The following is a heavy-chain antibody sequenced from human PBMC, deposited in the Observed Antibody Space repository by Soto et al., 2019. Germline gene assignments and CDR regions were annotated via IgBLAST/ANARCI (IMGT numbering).Heavy chain of an antibody. CDR3: ARDRVQLWYSFDY. Sequence: GGSLRLSCAASGFTFSSYAMSWVRQAPGKGLEWVSTISGSGGSTYYADSVKGRFTISRDNSKNTLYLQMNSLRAEDTAVYYCARDRVQLWYSFDYWGQGTLVTVS. CDR2: ISGSGGST. J-gene: IGHJ4*02. D-gene: IGHD5-18*01. CDR1: GFTFSSYA. V-gene: IGHV3-23*01.